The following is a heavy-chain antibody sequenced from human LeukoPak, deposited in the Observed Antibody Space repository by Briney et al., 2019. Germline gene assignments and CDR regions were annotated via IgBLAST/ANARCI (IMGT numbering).Heavy chain of an antibody. J-gene: IGHJ6*02. CDR1: GFTSCSYA. V-gene: IGHV3-23*01. Sequence: GGSLRLSCAASGFTSCSYAMSWVRQAPGKGLEWVSGISGSGGTTYYAGSVKGRFTISRDNSRNTLYLQMNSLRAENTAVYYCAKCMGSGNYYYYYYGMDVWGQGTTVAVSS. CDR3: AKCMGSGNYYYYYYGMDV. D-gene: IGHD3-10*01. CDR2: ISGSGGTT.